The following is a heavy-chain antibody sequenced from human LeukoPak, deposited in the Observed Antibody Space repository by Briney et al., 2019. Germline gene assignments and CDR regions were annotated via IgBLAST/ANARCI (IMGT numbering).Heavy chain of an antibody. CDR2: INPNSGGT. CDR1: GYTFTGYS. CDR3: AREIYYYDSSGYYYAPTPYFDY. J-gene: IGHJ4*02. Sequence: ASVKVSCKASGYTFTGYSMHWVRQAPGQGLEWMGRINPNSGGTNYAQKLQGRVTMTRDTSISTAYMELSRLRSDDTAVYYCAREIYYYDSSGYYYAPTPYFDYWGQGTLVTVSS. V-gene: IGHV1-2*06. D-gene: IGHD3-22*01.